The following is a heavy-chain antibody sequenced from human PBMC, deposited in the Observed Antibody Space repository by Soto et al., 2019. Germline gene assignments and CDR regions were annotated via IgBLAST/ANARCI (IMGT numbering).Heavy chain of an antibody. CDR1: GFTFGNSD. D-gene: IGHD1-1*01. J-gene: IGHJ4*02. CDR3: TKRLGSTATTYGDF. CDR2: ISANGGVA. Sequence: GGSLRLSCAASGFTFGNSDMSWGRQAPGKGLEWVSVISANGGVAYYVDSVKGRFTISRDNSKNTLFLQMNSLRVEDTAVYYCTKRLGSTATTYGDFWGQGTPVTVSS. V-gene: IGHV3-23*01.